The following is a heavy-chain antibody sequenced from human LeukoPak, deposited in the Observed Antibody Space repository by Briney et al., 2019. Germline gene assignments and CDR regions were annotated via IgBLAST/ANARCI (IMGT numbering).Heavy chain of an antibody. J-gene: IGHJ5*02. Sequence: SETLSLTCTVSGGSLSSYYWRWIRQPPRKGLEGIGYIYYSGSTNYNPSLKSRVTISVDTANNQFSLKLSSVTAADTAVYYCARDGSWFDPWGQGTLVTVSS. CDR2: IYYSGST. CDR3: ARDGSWFDP. D-gene: IGHD1-1*01. V-gene: IGHV4-59*01. CDR1: GGSLSSYY.